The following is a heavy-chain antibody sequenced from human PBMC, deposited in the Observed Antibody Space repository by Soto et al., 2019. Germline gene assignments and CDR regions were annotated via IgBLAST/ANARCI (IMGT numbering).Heavy chain of an antibody. V-gene: IGHV3-23*01. CDR3: AKDWPGTSSVTSDY. Sequence: EVHLLESGGTLIQPGGSLRLSCAASGFDFSTYAMTWVRQAPGKGLEWVSGITYSGDTTYCADSVKGRFTISRDNFKNTVYLQLNSLRPDDTAMYYCAKDWPGTSSVTSDYWGQGTLVTVSS. J-gene: IGHJ4*02. CDR2: ITYSGDTT. D-gene: IGHD4-17*01. CDR1: GFDFSTYA.